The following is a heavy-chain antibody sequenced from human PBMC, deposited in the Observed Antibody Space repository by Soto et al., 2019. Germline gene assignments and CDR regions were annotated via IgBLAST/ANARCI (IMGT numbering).Heavy chain of an antibody. V-gene: IGHV3-23*01. CDR1: GFTFSSSA. CDR3: AEASSRGYTSADY. CDR2: ISSSGYNT. Sequence: GGSLRVSCAASGFTFSSSAMHWVRQAPGKGLEWVSGISSSGYNTYYGDSVNGRFTISRDNSKNTLYLELSSLRVDDTAVYYCAEASSRGYTSADYWGQGTPVTVSS. D-gene: IGHD5-18*01. J-gene: IGHJ4*02.